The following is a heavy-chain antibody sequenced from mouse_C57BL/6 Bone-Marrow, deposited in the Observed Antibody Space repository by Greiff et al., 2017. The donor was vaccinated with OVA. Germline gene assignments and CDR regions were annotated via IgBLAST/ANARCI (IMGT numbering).Heavy chain of an antibody. CDR1: GFNIKDDY. CDR2: IDPENGDT. Sequence: VQLQQSGAELVRPGASVKLSCTASGFNIKDDYMHWVKQRPEQGLEWIGWIDPENGDTEYASKFQGKATITADTSSNTAYLQLSSLTSEDTAVYYCTPRAYYYGSSSGFAYWGQGTLVTVSA. D-gene: IGHD1-1*01. CDR3: TPRAYYYGSSSGFAY. J-gene: IGHJ3*01. V-gene: IGHV14-4*01.